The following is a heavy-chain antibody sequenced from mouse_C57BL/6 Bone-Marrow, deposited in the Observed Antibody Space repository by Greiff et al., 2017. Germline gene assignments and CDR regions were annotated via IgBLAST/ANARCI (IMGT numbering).Heavy chain of an antibody. CDR2: LRSKSSNYAT. Sequence: EVHLVESGGGLVQPKGSLKLSCAASGFTFNTYAMHWVRQAPGTGLEWVARLRSKSSNYATYYADSVKDRFTISRDDSQSMLYLQMNNLKTEDTAMYYCVREGIYYGNYPYAMDYWGQGTSVTVSS. CDR3: VREGIYYGNYPYAMDY. CDR1: GFTFNTYA. J-gene: IGHJ4*01. V-gene: IGHV10-3*01. D-gene: IGHD2-1*01.